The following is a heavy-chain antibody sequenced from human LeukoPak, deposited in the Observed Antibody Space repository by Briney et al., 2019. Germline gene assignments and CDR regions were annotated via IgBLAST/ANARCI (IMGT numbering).Heavy chain of an antibody. J-gene: IGHJ4*02. CDR3: AREEYGYGSENFDY. V-gene: IGHV3-48*03. Sequence: GGSLRLSCAASGFTFSSYEMNLVRQAPGKGLEWVSYISSSGSTIYYADPVKGRFTISRDNAKNSLYLQMNSLRAEDTAVYYCAREEYGYGSENFDYWGQGTLVTVSS. CDR1: GFTFSSYE. D-gene: IGHD5-18*01. CDR2: ISSSGSTI.